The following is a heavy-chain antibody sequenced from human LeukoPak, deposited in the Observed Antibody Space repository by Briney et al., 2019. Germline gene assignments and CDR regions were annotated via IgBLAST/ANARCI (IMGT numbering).Heavy chain of an antibody. Sequence: ASVKVSCKASGYTFTSYDITWVRQAPGQGLEWMGWINANNGDTNYAQNLQGRVTMTRDTSTSTAYMELRSLRSDDTAVYYCARGPIAAAGDYWGQGTLVTVSS. V-gene: IGHV1-18*01. D-gene: IGHD6-13*01. CDR2: INANNGDT. CDR1: GYTFTSYD. CDR3: ARGPIAAAGDY. J-gene: IGHJ4*02.